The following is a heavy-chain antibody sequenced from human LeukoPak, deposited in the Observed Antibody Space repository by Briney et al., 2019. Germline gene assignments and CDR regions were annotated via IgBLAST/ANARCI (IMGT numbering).Heavy chain of an antibody. CDR1: GGTFSSYA. V-gene: IGHV1-69*13. CDR3: ARGVAGDRENAFDI. J-gene: IGHJ3*02. D-gene: IGHD2-15*01. CDR2: IIPIFGTA. Sequence: SVKVSCKASGGTFSSYAISWVRQAPGQGLEWMGGIIPIFGTANYAQKFQGRVTITADESTSTAYMELSSLRSEDTAVYYCARGVAGDRENAFDIWGQGTMVTVSS.